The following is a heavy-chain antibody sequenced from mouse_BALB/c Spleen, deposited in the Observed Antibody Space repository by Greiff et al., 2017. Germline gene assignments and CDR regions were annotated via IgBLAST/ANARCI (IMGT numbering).Heavy chain of an antibody. V-gene: IGHV5-17*02. CDR2: ISSGSSTI. J-gene: IGHJ2*01. D-gene: IGHD2-10*02. Sequence: EVKLEESGGGLVQPGGSRKLSCAASGFTFSSFGMHWVRQAPEKGLEWVAYISSGSSTIYYADTVKGRFTISRDNPKNTLFLQMTSLRSEDTAMYYCARGYGPDYWGQGTTLTVSS. CDR1: GFTFSSFG. CDR3: ARGYGPDY.